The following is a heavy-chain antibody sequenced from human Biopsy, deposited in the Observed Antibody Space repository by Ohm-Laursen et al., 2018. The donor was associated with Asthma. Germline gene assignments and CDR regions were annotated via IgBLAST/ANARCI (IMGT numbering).Heavy chain of an antibody. CDR3: ARGYSGSDRIVYYYSGLEV. Sequence: SVKVSCKASGDSFSNYAISWVRQAPGQGLEWMGGLIPVLGTPDHAQMLEGRVTITADESTSTAYMELSSLGSEDTAVYYCARGYSGSDRIVYYYSGLEVWGQGTTVTVSS. V-gene: IGHV1-69*13. CDR1: GDSFSNYA. D-gene: IGHD5-12*01. CDR2: LIPVLGTP. J-gene: IGHJ6*02.